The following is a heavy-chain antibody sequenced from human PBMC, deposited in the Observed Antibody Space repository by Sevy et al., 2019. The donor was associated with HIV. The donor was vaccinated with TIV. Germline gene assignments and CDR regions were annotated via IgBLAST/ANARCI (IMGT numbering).Heavy chain of an antibody. CDR1: GYTFTSYG. D-gene: IGHD3-9*01. CDR3: ARSRGYYDILTGYYMNDY. Sequence: ASVKVSCKASGYTFTSYGISWVRQAPGQGLEWMGWISAYNGNTNYAQKLQGRVTMTTETSTSTAYMELRSLRSDDTAVYYCARSRGYYDILTGYYMNDYWGQGTLVTVSS. V-gene: IGHV1-18*01. J-gene: IGHJ4*02. CDR2: ISAYNGNT.